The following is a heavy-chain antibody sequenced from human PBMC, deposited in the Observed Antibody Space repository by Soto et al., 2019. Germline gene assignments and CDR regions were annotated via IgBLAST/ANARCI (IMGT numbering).Heavy chain of an antibody. CDR3: AHGSGYYPPFDS. V-gene: IGHV2-5*01. D-gene: IGHD3-22*01. CDR1: GFSLSTSGVD. Sequence: QITLKESRPTLVKPTQTLTLACTFSGFSLSTSGVDVGWIRQPPGKALEWLAVIYWNDEKRYSPSLKSRLTITKGTSKNQVVLTMTNVDPVDTATYYCAHGSGYYPPFDSWGQGTLVTVSS. CDR2: IYWNDEK. J-gene: IGHJ4*02.